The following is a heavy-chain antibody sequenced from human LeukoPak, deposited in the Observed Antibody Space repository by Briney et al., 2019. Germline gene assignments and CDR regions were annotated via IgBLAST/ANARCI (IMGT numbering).Heavy chain of an antibody. J-gene: IGHJ5*02. V-gene: IGHV3-48*03. Sequence: GGSLRLSCAASGFTFSSYEMNWVREAPGNRLEWVSFITSSGNTMYYADSVKGRFTISRDNAKNSMYLQMNSLRADDTAVYYCARLRSKYWFDPWGQGTLVTVSS. D-gene: IGHD4-11*01. CDR3: ARLRSKYWFDP. CDR2: ITSSGNTM. CDR1: GFTFSSYE.